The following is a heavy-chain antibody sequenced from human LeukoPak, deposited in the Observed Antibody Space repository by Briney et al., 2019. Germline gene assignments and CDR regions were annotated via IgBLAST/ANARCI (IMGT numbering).Heavy chain of an antibody. J-gene: IGHJ4*02. CDR3: TTDRLQLFAY. Sequence: GGSLRLSCSASGLTVTNAWMNWVRQAPGKGLEWVGRIKSKTDGGTTDYAAPVKGRFTISRDDSKNTLYLQMNSLKTEDTAVYYCTTDRLQLFAYWGQGNLVTVSS. V-gene: IGHV3-15*07. CDR1: GLTVTNAW. CDR2: IKSKTDGGTT. D-gene: IGHD1-1*01.